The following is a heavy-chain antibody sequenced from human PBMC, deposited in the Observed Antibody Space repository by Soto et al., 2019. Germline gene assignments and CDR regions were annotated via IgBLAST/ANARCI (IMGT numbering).Heavy chain of an antibody. CDR2: IIPVFGTA. CDR1: GGTFSSYA. V-gene: IGHV1-69*13. D-gene: IGHD6-13*01. CDR3: VRGAYSSSHWGIDH. Sequence: GASVKVSCKASGGTFSSYAISWVRQAPGQGLECMGGIIPVFGTANYAQKFQGRVTINADESTSTVYMELSSLRSEDTAVYYCVRGAYSSSHWGIDHWGQGTLVTVSS. J-gene: IGHJ4*02.